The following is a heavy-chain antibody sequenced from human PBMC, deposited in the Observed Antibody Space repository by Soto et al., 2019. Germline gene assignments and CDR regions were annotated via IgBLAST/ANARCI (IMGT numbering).Heavy chain of an antibody. D-gene: IGHD5-12*01. CDR3: ARGQEGVVATH. CDR1: GGSLSGYY. CDR2: VKDGGHT. J-gene: IGHJ4*02. V-gene: IGHV4-34*01. Sequence: QVQLQQWGAGLLKPSETLSLNCAVTGGSLSGYYWSWIRQPPGKGLEWIGEVKDGGHTNYSPSLRGRVTRSSDTSNNQFPLRLNSVTAADTGVYYCARGQEGVVATHWDQGSLVTVSS.